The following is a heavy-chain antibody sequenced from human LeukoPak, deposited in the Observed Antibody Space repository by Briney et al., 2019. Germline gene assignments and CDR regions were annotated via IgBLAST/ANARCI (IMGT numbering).Heavy chain of an antibody. CDR1: GGSISSGGYS. Sequence: SETLSLTCAVSGGSISSGGYSWSWIRQPPGKGLEWIGYIYHSGSTNYNPSLKSRVTISVDTSKNQFSLKLSSVTAADTAVYYCARSVAGSSDYWGQGTLVTVSS. V-gene: IGHV4-30-2*01. D-gene: IGHD3-10*01. CDR3: ARSVAGSSDY. CDR2: IYHSGST. J-gene: IGHJ4*02.